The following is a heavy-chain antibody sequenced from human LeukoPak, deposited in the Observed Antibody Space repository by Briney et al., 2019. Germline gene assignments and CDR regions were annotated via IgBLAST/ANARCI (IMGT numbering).Heavy chain of an antibody. CDR3: AKDMGGEYYDFWSGYYLGYYYGMDV. J-gene: IGHJ6*02. CDR1: GFTFSSYS. Sequence: GGSLRLSCAASGFTFSSYSMNWVRQAPGKGLEWVSSISSSSSYIYYADSVKGRFTISRDNAKNSLYLQMNSLRAEDTALYYCAKDMGGEYYDFWSGYYLGYYYGMDVWGQGTTVTVSS. CDR2: ISSSSSYI. D-gene: IGHD3-3*01. V-gene: IGHV3-21*04.